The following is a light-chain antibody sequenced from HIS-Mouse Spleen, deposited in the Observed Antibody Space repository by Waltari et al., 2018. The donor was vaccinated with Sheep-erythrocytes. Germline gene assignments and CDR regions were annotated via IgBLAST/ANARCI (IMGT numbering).Light chain of an antibody. V-gene: IGLV3-10*01. J-gene: IGLJ1*01. Sequence: SYELTQPPSVSVSPGQTARITCSGDXLXXKYAYWNQQTSGQSPVLVIYEARKRPSGLPEEXPGXXSGTXXTLSIXXXQVXDXADYYCYSTDSSGNQRVFXTGTKVT. CDR3: YSTDSSGNQRV. CDR2: EAR. CDR1: XLXXKY.